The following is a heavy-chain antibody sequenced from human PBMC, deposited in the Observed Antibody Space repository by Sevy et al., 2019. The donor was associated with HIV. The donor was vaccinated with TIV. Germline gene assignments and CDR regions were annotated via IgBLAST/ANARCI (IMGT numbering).Heavy chain of an antibody. D-gene: IGHD3-10*01. CDR3: AREEYFYGSGTYGYAMEV. V-gene: IGHV4-4*02. J-gene: IGHJ6*02. CDR1: GGSIRSSHW. CDR2: IYYSGSR. Sequence: SETLSLTCAVSGGSIRSSHWWSWVRQSPGKGLEWIGEIYYSGSRNYNPSLKSRLTISVDTSNNLFSLRLSSVTAADTAVYYCAREEYFYGSGTYGYAMEVWGQGTTVTVSS.